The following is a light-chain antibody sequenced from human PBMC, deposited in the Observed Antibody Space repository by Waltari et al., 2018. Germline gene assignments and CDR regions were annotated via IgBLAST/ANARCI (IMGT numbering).Light chain of an antibody. J-gene: IGKJ1*01. V-gene: IGKV3-20*01. Sequence: ELVLTQSPGTLSLSPGERATLSCRASQSVSRALAWYQQKPGQAPRLLIYAASSRATGIPDRFSGSGSGTDFSLTISRLEPEDFAVYYCQHYVRLPVTFGQGTKVEIK. CDR2: AAS. CDR1: QSVSRA. CDR3: QHYVRLPVT.